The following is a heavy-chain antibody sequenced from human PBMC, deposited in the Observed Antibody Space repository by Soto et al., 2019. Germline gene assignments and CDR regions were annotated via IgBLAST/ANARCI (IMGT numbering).Heavy chain of an antibody. CDR3: ARDKDRQQLGGNYYYILDV. V-gene: IGHV1-69*12. Sequence: QVQLMQSGAEVKKPGSSVKVSCKASGGTFSTSAISWVRQAPGEGLEWVGGIMPVFATPDYAQKFQGRVTISADESKTTAYLELTSLTTDDTAVYYCARDKDRQQLGGNYYYILDVWGQGTAITVSS. CDR2: IMPVFATP. CDR1: GGTFSTSA. J-gene: IGHJ6*02. D-gene: IGHD3-3*02.